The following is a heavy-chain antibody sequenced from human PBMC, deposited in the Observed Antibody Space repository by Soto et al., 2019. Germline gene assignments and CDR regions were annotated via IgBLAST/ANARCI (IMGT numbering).Heavy chain of an antibody. V-gene: IGHV3-23*01. CDR3: VSTVVPAAMGGAFDI. CDR2: ISGSGGST. CDR1: GFTFSSYA. J-gene: IGHJ3*02. Sequence: QPGGSPGLSCAASGFTFSSYAMSWVRQAPGKGLEWVSAISGSGGSTYYADSVKGRFTISRDNSKNTLYLQMNSLRAEDTAVYYCVSTVVPAAMGGAFDIWGQGTMVTVSS. D-gene: IGHD2-2*01.